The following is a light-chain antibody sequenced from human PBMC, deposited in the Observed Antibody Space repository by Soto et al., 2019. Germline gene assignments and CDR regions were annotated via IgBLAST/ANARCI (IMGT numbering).Light chain of an antibody. J-gene: IGLJ1*01. CDR3: AAWDASLTGRV. Sequence: QSVLTQPPSASGTPGQRVTISCSGSSSNIGSNYVYWYQQLPGTAPHLLIYRNNYRPSGVPARFSGCKSGASASLAISGLRSEDEADYYCAAWDASLTGRVFGSGTKLTVL. CDR2: RNN. CDR1: SSNIGSNY. V-gene: IGLV1-47*01.